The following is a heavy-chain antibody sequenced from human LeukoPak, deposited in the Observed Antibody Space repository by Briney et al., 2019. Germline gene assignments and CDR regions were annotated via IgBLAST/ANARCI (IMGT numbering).Heavy chain of an antibody. CDR1: GFIFSSYA. V-gene: IGHV3-23*01. J-gene: IGHJ5*02. CDR2: ISTSDDYT. CDR3: AKAGGSAALNWFDP. D-gene: IGHD3-10*01. Sequence: GGSLRLSCAASGFIFSSYAMSWVRQAPGKGLEWVSAISTSDDYTYYSDSVKGRFTISRDNSKNTLYLQMNSLRAEDTAVYYCAKAGGSAALNWFDPWGQGTLVTVSS.